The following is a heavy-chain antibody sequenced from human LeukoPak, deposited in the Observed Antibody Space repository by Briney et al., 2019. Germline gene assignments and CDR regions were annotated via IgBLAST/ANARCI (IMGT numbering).Heavy chain of an antibody. CDR3: AREDYDSSSYYELYYFDY. Sequence: SETLSLTCTVSGGSISSYYWSWIRQPPGKGLEWIGYIYYSGSTNYNPSLQSRVTMSVDTSKNQFSLKLSSVTAADTAVYYCAREDYDSSSYYELYYFDYWGQGTLVTVSS. CDR2: IYYSGST. D-gene: IGHD3-22*01. V-gene: IGHV4-59*12. CDR1: GGSISSYY. J-gene: IGHJ4*02.